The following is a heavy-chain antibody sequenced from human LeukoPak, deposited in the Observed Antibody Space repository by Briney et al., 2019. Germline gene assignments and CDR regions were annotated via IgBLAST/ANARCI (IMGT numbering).Heavy chain of an antibody. J-gene: IGHJ5*02. Sequence: ASVKVSCKASGYTFTSYDINWVRQATGQGLEWMGWMNPNSGNTGYAQKFRGRVTMTRNTSISTAYMELSSLRSEDTAVYYCARGSYQLLLRASHWFDPWGQGTLVTVSS. CDR1: GYTFTSYD. V-gene: IGHV1-8*01. CDR2: MNPNSGNT. CDR3: ARGSYQLLLRASHWFDP. D-gene: IGHD2-2*01.